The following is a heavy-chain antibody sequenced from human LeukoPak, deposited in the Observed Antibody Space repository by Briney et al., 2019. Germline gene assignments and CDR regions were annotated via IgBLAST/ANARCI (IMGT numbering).Heavy chain of an antibody. V-gene: IGHV3-30-3*01. D-gene: IGHD3-22*01. CDR1: GFTFSSYA. Sequence: PGGSLRLSCAASGFTFSSYAMHWVRQAPGKGLEWVAVISYDGYNNYIADSVKGRFTISRDNSKNTLYLQMNSLRAEDTAVYYCARDKFDSSGYYYVVDYWGQGTLVTVSS. CDR2: ISYDGYNN. CDR3: ARDKFDSSGYYYVVDY. J-gene: IGHJ4*02.